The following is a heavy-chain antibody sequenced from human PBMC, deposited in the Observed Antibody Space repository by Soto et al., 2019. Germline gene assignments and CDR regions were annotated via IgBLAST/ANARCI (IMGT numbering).Heavy chain of an antibody. CDR1: GGSISSYY. Sequence: ETLSLTCTVSGGSISSYYWSWIRQPPGKGLEWIGYIYYSGSTNYNPSLKSRVTISVDTSKNQFSLKLSSVTAADTAVYYCARVGTWAPPDAFWGAFDYWGQGTLVTVPQ. V-gene: IGHV4-59*01. CDR3: ARVGTWAPPDAFWGAFDY. D-gene: IGHD3-16*01. CDR2: IYYSGST. J-gene: IGHJ4*02.